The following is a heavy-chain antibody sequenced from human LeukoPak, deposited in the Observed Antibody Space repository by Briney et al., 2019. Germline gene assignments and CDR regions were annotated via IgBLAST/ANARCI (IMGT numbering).Heavy chain of an antibody. V-gene: IGHV3-30-3*01. CDR3: ARHRGPSLHSSGYFDY. D-gene: IGHD3-22*01. Sequence: PGGSLRLSCAASGFPFSGYAIHWVRQAPGKGLEWVAVISHDGTNEYYADSVKGRFTISRDNSKNTLYLQMNSLRTEDTAVYYCARHRGPSLHSSGYFDYWGQGTLVTVSS. J-gene: IGHJ4*02. CDR1: GFPFSGYA. CDR2: ISHDGTNE.